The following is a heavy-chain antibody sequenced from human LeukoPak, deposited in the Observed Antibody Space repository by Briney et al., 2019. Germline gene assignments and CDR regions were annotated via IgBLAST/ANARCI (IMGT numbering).Heavy chain of an antibody. CDR3: AQKAPYSPGYSQH. D-gene: IGHD2-15*01. J-gene: IGHJ1*01. V-gene: IGHV4-59*01. Sequence: SETLSLTCTLSAGSITSYYWTWIRQPPGKGLEWNGYIYHNSGTTNYNPSLKSRASISVDTSKNQFSLKLSSVTAADTAVYYCAQKAPYSPGYSQHWGQGTLVTVSS. CDR1: AGSITSYY. CDR2: IYHNSGTT.